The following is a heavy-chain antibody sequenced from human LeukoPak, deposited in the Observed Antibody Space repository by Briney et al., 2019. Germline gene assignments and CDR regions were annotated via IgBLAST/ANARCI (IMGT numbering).Heavy chain of an antibody. D-gene: IGHD3-9*01. CDR2: ISGSGGST. CDR3: ARDRGKLRYFDL. Sequence: GGSLRLSCAASGFSFTNYAMSWVRQAPGKGLEWVSGISGSGGSTYYADSVKGRFTISRDNSKNTLYLQMNSLRVEDTAVYYCARDRGKLRYFDLWGQGTLLTVSS. J-gene: IGHJ4*02. CDR1: GFSFTNYA. V-gene: IGHV3-23*01.